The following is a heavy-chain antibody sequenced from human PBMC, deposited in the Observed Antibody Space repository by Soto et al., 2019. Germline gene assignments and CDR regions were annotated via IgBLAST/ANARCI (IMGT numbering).Heavy chain of an antibody. Sequence: KPSETLSLTCTVSGGSVSSGSYYWSWIRQPPGKGLEWIGYIYYSGSTNYNPSLKSRVTISVDTSKNQFSLKLSSVTAADTAVYYCARDSREAVAGINWFDPWGQGTLVTVSS. CDR3: ARDSREAVAGINWFDP. V-gene: IGHV4-61*01. CDR2: IYYSGST. CDR1: GGSVSSGSYY. D-gene: IGHD6-19*01. J-gene: IGHJ5*02.